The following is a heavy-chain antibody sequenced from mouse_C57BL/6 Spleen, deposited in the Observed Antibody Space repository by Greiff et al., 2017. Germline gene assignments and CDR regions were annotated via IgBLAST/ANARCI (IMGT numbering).Heavy chain of an antibody. J-gene: IGHJ1*03. Sequence: QVQLQQPGAELVRPGSSVKLSCKASGYTFTSYWMHWVKQRPIQGLEWIGNIDPSDSETHYNPQFKDKATLTVDKSSSTASMQLSSLTSEDSAVYCCARGGVATRYFDVWGTGTTVTVSS. D-gene: IGHD1-1*01. V-gene: IGHV1-52*01. CDR3: ARGGVATRYFDV. CDR1: GYTFTSYW. CDR2: IDPSDSET.